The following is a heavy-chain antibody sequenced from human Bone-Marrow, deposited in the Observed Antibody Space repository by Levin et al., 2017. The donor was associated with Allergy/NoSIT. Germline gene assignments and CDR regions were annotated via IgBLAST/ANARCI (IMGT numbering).Heavy chain of an antibody. CDR1: GFTFNSYS. V-gene: IGHV3-21*01. CDR2: ISTNSGYI. D-gene: IGHD3-10*01. CDR3: ARDGGLYYYGSGSFRALNYYGMDV. J-gene: IGHJ6*02. Sequence: AGGSLRLSCTGSGFTFNSYSMNWVRQAPGKGLEWVSSISTNSGYIYYTDSVKGRFTVSRDNAKNSVYLQMNSLRPEDTAVYFCARDGGLYYYGSGSFRALNYYGMDVWGQGTPVTVSS.